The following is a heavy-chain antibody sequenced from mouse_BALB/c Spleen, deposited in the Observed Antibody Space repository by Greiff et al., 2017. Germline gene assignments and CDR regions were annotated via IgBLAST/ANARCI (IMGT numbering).Heavy chain of an antibody. V-gene: IGHV5-4*02. CDR1: GFTFSDYY. CDR3: ARGPYDGYSYYFDY. J-gene: IGHJ2*01. Sequence: EVHLVESGGGLVKPGGSLKLSCAASGFTFSDYYMYWVRQTPEKRLEWVATISDGGSYTYYPDSVKGRFTISRDNAKNNLYLQMSSLKSEDTAMYYCARGPYDGYSYYFDYWGQGTTLTVSS. CDR2: ISDGGSYT. D-gene: IGHD2-3*01.